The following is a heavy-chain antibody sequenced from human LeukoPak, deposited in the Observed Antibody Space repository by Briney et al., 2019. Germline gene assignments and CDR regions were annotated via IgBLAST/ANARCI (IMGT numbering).Heavy chain of an antibody. Sequence: GGSLRLSCAASGFTFSSYSMHWVRQAPGKGLEWVAVISYDGSNKYYADSVKGRFTISRDNSKNTLYLQMNSLRAEDTAVYYCAKAVAGTVHWGQGTLVTVSS. CDR1: GFTFSSYS. CDR2: ISYDGSNK. V-gene: IGHV3-30*18. D-gene: IGHD6-19*01. J-gene: IGHJ4*02. CDR3: AKAVAGTVH.